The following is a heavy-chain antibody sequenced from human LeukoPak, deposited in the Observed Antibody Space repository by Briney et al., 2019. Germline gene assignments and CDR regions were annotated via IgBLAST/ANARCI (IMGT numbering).Heavy chain of an antibody. Sequence: PGGSLRLSCAASGFTFSSYWMSWVRQAPGKGLEWVANIKQDGSEKYYVDSVKGRFTISRDNAKNSLYLQMNSLRAEDTAVYYCAKKVTYSSSPFDYWGQGTLVTVSS. CDR3: AKKVTYSSSPFDY. D-gene: IGHD6-13*01. CDR2: IKQDGSEK. CDR1: GFTFSSYW. V-gene: IGHV3-7*03. J-gene: IGHJ4*02.